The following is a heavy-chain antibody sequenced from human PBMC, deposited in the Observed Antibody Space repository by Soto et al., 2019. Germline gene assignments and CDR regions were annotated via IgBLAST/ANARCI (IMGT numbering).Heavy chain of an antibody. CDR2: ISYDGVNK. D-gene: IGHD1-1*01. CDR1: GFTFSSYA. V-gene: IGHV3-30*18. J-gene: IGHJ4*02. Sequence: GGSLRLSCAASGFTFSSYAMHWVRQAPGKGPEWVAVISYDGVNKYYADSVKGRFTISRDNSKNTLYLQMNSLRAEDTAVYYCAKSVYNWNDGFFDYWGQGTLVTVSS. CDR3: AKSVYNWNDGFFDY.